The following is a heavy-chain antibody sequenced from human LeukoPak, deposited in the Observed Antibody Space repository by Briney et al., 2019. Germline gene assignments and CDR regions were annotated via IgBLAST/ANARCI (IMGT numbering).Heavy chain of an antibody. CDR1: GFTFDDYG. CDR2: INWNGGST. D-gene: IGHD3-10*01. V-gene: IGHV3-20*04. J-gene: IGHJ6*03. CDR3: GITGAWFGDHYYYMDL. Sequence: PGVSLRLSCAASGFTFDDYGMSWVRQAPGKGLEWVSGINWNGGSTGYADSVKGRLTIYRANAKNSLYLQMNSLRADGTASSYSGITGAWFGDHYYYMDLSGNGTTVTVSS.